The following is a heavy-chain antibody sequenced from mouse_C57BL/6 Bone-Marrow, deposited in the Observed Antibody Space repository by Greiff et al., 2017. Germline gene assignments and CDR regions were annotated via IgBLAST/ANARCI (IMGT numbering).Heavy chain of an antibody. J-gene: IGHJ4*01. CDR1: GYTFTSYW. CDR3: ARRTLPYCGGVMDY. Sequence: VQLQQPGAELVKPGASVKLSCKASGYTFTSYWMHWVKQRPGQGLEWIGMIHPNSGSTNYNEKFKSKATLTVDKSSSTSYMQLSSLTSADSAVYYCARRTLPYCGGVMDYWGQGTSVTVSS. CDR2: IHPNSGST. V-gene: IGHV1-64*01.